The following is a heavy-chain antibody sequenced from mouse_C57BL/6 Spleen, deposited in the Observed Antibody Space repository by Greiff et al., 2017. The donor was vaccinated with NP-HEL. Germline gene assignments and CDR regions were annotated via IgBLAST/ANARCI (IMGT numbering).Heavy chain of an antibody. CDR2: IDPSDSET. CDR3: ARRGDYYGSSLFAY. V-gene: IGHV1-52*01. CDR1: GYTFTSYW. Sequence: VKLQQPGAELVRPGSSVKLSCKASGYTFTSYWMHWVKQRPIQGLEWIGNIDPSDSETHYNQKFKDKATLTVDKPSSTAYMQLSSLTSEDSAVYYCARRGDYYGSSLFAYWGQGTLVTVSA. D-gene: IGHD1-1*01. J-gene: IGHJ3*01.